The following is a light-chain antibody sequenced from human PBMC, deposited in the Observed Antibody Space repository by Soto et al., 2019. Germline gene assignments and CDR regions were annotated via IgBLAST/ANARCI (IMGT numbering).Light chain of an antibody. CDR2: RNN. V-gene: IGLV1-47*03. CDR3: EAGDDTLGALYV. Sequence: QSALTQPPSASGTPGQRVTISCSGSSSNIGSNYVYWYQQLPGTAPKLLIYRNNQRPSGVPDRFSGSKSGTSASLAIGGFCSGDGVIYYWEAGDDTLGALYVSGTGTRVPFL. CDR1: SSNIGSNY. J-gene: IGLJ1*01.